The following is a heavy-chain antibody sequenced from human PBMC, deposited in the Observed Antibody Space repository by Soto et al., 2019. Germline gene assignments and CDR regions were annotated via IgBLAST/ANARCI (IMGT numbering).Heavy chain of an antibody. CDR2: INGGNGNI. J-gene: IGHJ4*01. CDR1: GFALNTYS. CDR3: ARELAAPGTTLDY. D-gene: IGHD6-13*01. V-gene: IGHV1-3*01. Sequence: ASVKVSCQASGFALNTYSRNRVRTAHGQRLEWMAWINGGNGNIEYSQKFQNRVTITRDTSASIVYMELSSLRSEDTAVYYCARELAAPGTTLDYWG.